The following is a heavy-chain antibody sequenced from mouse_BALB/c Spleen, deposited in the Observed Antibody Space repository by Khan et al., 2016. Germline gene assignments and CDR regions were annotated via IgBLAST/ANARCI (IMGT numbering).Heavy chain of an antibody. D-gene: IGHD2-3*01. CDR1: GYTFTSYT. J-gene: IGHJ2*01. CDR2: IAPRSDYT. CDR3: AGEGWLLGHFDY. V-gene: IGHV1-4*01. Sequence: QVQLKQSGAELARPGASVKMSCKASGYTFTSYTMFWVKQRPGQGLEWIGYIAPRSDYTDYNQKFKDKATLTADKSSTTAYLQLNSLTSEDSAVYDGAGEGWLLGHFDYWGQGTTHTVSS.